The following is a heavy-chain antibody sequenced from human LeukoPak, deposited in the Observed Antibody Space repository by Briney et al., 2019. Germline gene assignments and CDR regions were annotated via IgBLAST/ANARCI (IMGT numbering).Heavy chain of an antibody. CDR3: ARVADPLWFGELLTYYFDY. J-gene: IGHJ4*02. CDR2: ISSSSSYI. Sequence: GGSLRLSCAASGFTSSSYSMNWVRQAPGKGLEWVSSISSSSSYIYYADSVKGRFTISRDNAKNSLYLQMNSLRAEDTAVYYCARVADPLWFGELLTYYFDYWGQGTPVTVSS. CDR1: GFTSSSYS. V-gene: IGHV3-21*01. D-gene: IGHD3-10*01.